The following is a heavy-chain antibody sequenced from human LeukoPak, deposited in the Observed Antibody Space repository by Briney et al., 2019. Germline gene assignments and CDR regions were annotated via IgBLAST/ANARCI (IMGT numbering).Heavy chain of an antibody. Sequence: ASVKVSCKASGYTFTDYYILWVRQAPGQGLKWMGWINPNSGGTDYAQKFQGRVTMTRDTSISTAYMDLSRLRSDDTAVYYCARACFYDSSGPPDFCFDYWGQGTLVTVSS. CDR2: INPNSGGT. CDR3: ARACFYDSSGPPDFCFDY. V-gene: IGHV1-2*02. J-gene: IGHJ4*02. CDR1: GYTFTDYY. D-gene: IGHD3-22*01.